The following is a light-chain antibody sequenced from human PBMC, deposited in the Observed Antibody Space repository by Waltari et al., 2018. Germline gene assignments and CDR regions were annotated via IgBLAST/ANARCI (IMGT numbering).Light chain of an antibody. Sequence: DIQMTQYPSSLSASVGDRVTVTCRASQGINTELSWYQQKPGKAPTLLIYAASSLQTGVSSRFSGSGSGTDFTLTISSLQPEDVASYYCQHDYTTPYSFGQGTKVEIK. CDR2: AAS. V-gene: IGKV1-27*01. CDR3: QHDYTTPYS. CDR1: QGINTE. J-gene: IGKJ2*03.